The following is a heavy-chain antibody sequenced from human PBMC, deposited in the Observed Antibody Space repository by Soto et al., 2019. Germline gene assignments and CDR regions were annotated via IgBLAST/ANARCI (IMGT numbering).Heavy chain of an antibody. V-gene: IGHV3-33*01. CDR2: IWYDGSNK. Sequence: PGESLKISCAASGFTFSSYGMHWVRQAPGKGLEWVAVIWYDGSNKYYADSVKGRFTISRDNSKNTLYLQMNSLRAEDTAVYYCARAYYYDSSGYGYAFDIWGQGTMVTVSS. CDR3: ARAYYYDSSGYGYAFDI. D-gene: IGHD3-22*01. CDR1: GFTFSSYG. J-gene: IGHJ3*02.